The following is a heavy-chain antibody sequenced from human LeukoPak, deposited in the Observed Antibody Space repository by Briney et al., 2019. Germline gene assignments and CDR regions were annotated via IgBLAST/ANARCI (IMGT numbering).Heavy chain of an antibody. CDR1: GFTFSDYY. CDR3: AREFWLGGSCQHDY. Sequence: GGSLRLSCAASGFTFSDYYMSWIRQAPGKGLEWVSYISSSGSTIYYADSVKGRFTISRDNAKNSLYLQMNSLRPEDTAVHCCAREFWLGGSCQHDYWPQGTLVTVSS. D-gene: IGHD2-15*01. J-gene: IGHJ4*02. V-gene: IGHV3-11*04. CDR2: ISSSGSTI.